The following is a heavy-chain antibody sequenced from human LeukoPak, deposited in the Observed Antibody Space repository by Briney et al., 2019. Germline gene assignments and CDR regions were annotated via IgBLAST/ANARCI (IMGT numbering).Heavy chain of an antibody. CDR2: ISTGSTYV. CDR1: GFSFSTYR. CDR3: ARAAPSSGINDF. J-gene: IGHJ4*02. Sequence: GGSLRLSCAASGFSFSTYRMHWVRQAPGEGLEWVSSISTGSTYVYYADSVKGRFTISRDKTKSSLYLQMNSLRAEDTALYYCARAAPSSGINDFWGQGTLVTVSS. V-gene: IGHV3-21*01. D-gene: IGHD6-19*01.